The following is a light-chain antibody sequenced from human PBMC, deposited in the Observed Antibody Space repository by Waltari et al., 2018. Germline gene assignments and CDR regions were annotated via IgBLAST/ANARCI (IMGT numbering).Light chain of an antibody. J-gene: IGLJ3*02. CDR3: QTGGHGTWV. V-gene: IGLV4-69*01. CDR1: SGHINNV. Sequence: QLVLTQSPSAPASLGPSVKLTCTLSSGHINNVIAWLQQRPEKGPRYLMKVNSDGSHNKGDEIPDRFSVSSSGAERYLTISSLQSEDEAYYFCQTGGHGTWVFGGGTKLTVL. CDR2: VNSDGSH.